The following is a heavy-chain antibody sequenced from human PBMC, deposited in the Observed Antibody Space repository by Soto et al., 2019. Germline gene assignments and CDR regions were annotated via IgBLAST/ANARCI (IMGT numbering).Heavy chain of an antibody. D-gene: IGHD2-21*02. CDR1: GFTFDDYG. V-gene: IGHV3-43D*04. CDR3: EKAGSDCGVDALDL. Sequence: EVQLVESGGVVVQPGGSLRLSCAASGFTFDDYGMHWVRQAPGKGLEWVSLLSWGGGSIYYADSVKGRFTISRDNSNNSLYLQMNSLRAEDTDLYDCEKAGSDCGVDALDLWGQGTMVTVSS. CDR2: LSWGGGSI. J-gene: IGHJ3*01.